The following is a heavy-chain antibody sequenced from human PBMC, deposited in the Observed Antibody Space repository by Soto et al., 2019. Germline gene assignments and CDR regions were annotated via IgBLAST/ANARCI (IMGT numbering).Heavy chain of an antibody. CDR3: CTAMVQGGDYYYGMDV. D-gene: IGHD5-18*01. V-gene: IGHV3-73*01. J-gene: IGHJ6*02. CDR1: GFTFSGSA. CDR2: IRSKANSYAT. Sequence: GGSLRLSCAASGFTFSGSAMHWVRQASGKGLEWVGRIRSKANSYATAYAASVKGRFTISRDDSKNTAYLQMNSLKTEDTAVYYCCTAMVQGGDYYYGMDVWGQGTTVTVSS.